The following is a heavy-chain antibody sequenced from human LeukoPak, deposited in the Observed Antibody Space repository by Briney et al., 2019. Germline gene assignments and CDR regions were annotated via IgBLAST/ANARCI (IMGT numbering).Heavy chain of an antibody. V-gene: IGHV1-8*01. Sequence: ASVKVSCKASGYTFTSYDINWVRQATGQGLEWMGYMNPNSGNTVHAQKFQGRVTMTRNISISTAYMELSSLRSEDTAVYYCAKVPREVTGKWGQGTLVTVSS. J-gene: IGHJ4*02. CDR3: AKVPREVTGK. CDR1: GYTFTSYD. D-gene: IGHD7-27*01. CDR2: MNPNSGNT.